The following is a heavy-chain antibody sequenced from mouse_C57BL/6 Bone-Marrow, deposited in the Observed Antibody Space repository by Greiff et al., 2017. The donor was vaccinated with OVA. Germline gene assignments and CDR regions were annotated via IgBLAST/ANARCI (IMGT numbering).Heavy chain of an antibody. CDR3: ARYRGHRGWYFDY. J-gene: IGHJ2*01. Sequence: EVHLVESGGGLVQPGGSLSLSCAASGFTFTDYYMSWVRQPPGKALEWLGFSRNKANGYTTEYSASVKGRFTFSRDNYQSILYVQMKALRAEDSATYYCARYRGHRGWYFDYWGQGTTLTVSS. CDR1: GFTFTDYY. CDR2: SRNKANGYTT. V-gene: IGHV7-3*01. D-gene: IGHD6-1*01.